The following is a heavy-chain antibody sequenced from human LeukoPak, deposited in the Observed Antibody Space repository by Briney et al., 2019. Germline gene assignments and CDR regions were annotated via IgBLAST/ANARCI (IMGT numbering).Heavy chain of an antibody. CDR3: AKDVSDYDSSGYYGSY. V-gene: IGHV3-30*02. CDR1: GFTFSSYG. Sequence: PGGSLRLSCAASGFTFSSYGMHWVCQAPGKGLEWVAFIRYDGSNKYYADSVKGRFTISRDNSKNTLYLQMNSLRAEDTAVYYCAKDVSDYDSSGYYGSYWGQGTLVTVSS. CDR2: IRYDGSNK. D-gene: IGHD3-22*01. J-gene: IGHJ4*02.